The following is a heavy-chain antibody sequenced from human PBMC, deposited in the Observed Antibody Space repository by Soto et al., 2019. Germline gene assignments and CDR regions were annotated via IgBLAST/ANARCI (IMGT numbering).Heavy chain of an antibody. V-gene: IGHV4-59*01. CDR3: VSYRGAFYFDH. Sequence: SDTLSLTCTVSGGSMSSNYWGWSRQSPAKGLEWNGCVYYGGTNYNPSFESRVTMSVDTPKKQFSLELSDVTAADTAVYYCVSYRGAFYFDHWGQGTLVTVSS. J-gene: IGHJ4*02. CDR2: VYYGGT. CDR1: GGSMSSNY. D-gene: IGHD4-4*01.